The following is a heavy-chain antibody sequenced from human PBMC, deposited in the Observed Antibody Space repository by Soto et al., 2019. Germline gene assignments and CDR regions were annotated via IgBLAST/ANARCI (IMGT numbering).Heavy chain of an antibody. J-gene: IGHJ5*02. CDR1: GGSISYNSYY. D-gene: IGHD2-2*01. CDR3: ARLVVVAPVANA. Sequence: PSETLSLTCSVSGGSISYNSYYWGWIRQPPGKGLEWVGGIFYTGTTYYSPSLKDRVTISVDTSKNSFSLNLPPVTAADTAVYFCARLVVVAPVANAWGQGTLVTVSS. V-gene: IGHV4-39*02. CDR2: IFYTGTT.